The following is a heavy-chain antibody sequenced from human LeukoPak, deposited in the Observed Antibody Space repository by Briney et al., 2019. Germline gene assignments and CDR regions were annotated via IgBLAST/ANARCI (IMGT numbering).Heavy chain of an antibody. CDR3: PRGGSMIFGVLND. Sequence: ASVKVSCKASGYTFTAYYIHWVRQAPGQGLEWMGWIDPNSGGTNYAQRFQGRVTMTRDTSISTAYMELSSLRSDDTAVYYCPRGGSMIFGVLNDWGQGARVTVSS. CDR2: IDPNSGGT. CDR1: GYTFTAYY. V-gene: IGHV1-2*02. J-gene: IGHJ4*02. D-gene: IGHD3/OR15-3a*01.